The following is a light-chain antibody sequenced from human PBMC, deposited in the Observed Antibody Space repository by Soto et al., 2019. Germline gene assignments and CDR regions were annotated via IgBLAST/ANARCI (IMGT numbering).Light chain of an antibody. CDR3: AAWDDSLSAL. CDR2: RNN. J-gene: IGLJ2*01. CDR1: SSNIGSNY. Sequence: QAVVTQPPSASGTPGQRVTISCSGSSSNIGSNYVYWYQQLPETAPKLLIYRNNQRPSGVPDRFSGSKSGTSASLAISGLRSEDEADYYCAAWDDSLSALFGGGTKLTVL. V-gene: IGLV1-47*01.